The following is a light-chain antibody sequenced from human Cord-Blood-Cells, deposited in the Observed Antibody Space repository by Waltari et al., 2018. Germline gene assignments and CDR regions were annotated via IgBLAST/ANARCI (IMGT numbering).Light chain of an antibody. CDR3: SSYAGSSTWV. CDR2: DAS. J-gene: IGLJ3*02. CDR1: SSDVGGYNL. Sequence: QSALTQPASVSGSPGQSITISCTGTSSDVGGYNLVSWYQQHPGKAPKLMIYDASKRPSGVSNRFSGSKSGNTASLTISGLQAEDEADYYCSSYAGSSTWVFGGGTKLTVL. V-gene: IGLV2-23*01.